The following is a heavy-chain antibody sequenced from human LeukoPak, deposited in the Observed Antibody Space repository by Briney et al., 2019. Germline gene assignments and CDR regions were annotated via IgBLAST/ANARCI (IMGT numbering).Heavy chain of an antibody. V-gene: IGHV3-23*01. CDR3: ARIHLDTNMASDF. CDR1: GFTFSRYA. D-gene: IGHD5-18*01. CDR2: ITRSGTNT. J-gene: IGHJ4*02. Sequence: PGGSLRLSCAASGFTFSRYALNWVRQAPGRGLEWVSTITRSGTNTYSAVSVKGRFTISRDNSKNTLYLQMNSLRAEDTAVYYYARIHLDTNMASDFWGQGTLVTVSS.